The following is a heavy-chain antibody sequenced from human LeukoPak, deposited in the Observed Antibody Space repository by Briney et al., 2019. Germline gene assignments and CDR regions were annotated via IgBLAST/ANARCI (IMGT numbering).Heavy chain of an antibody. J-gene: IGHJ3*02. CDR1: RFTFSSYG. V-gene: IGHV3-20*04. CDR2: INWNGGST. CDR3: ARDDNDAFDI. Sequence: GGSLRLSCAASRFTFSSYGMHWVRQAPGKGLEWVSGINWNGGSTGYADSVKGRFTISRDNAKNSLYLQMNSLRAEDTALYYCARDDNDAFDIWGQGTMVAVSS.